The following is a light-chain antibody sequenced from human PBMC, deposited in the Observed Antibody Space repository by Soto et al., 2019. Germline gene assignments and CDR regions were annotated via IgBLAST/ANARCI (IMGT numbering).Light chain of an antibody. V-gene: IGKV3-11*01. Sequence: EIVLTQSPATLSLSPGERATLSCRASQSVSSYLAWYQQKPGQAPRLLIYDASNRATCIPARFSGSGSGTDFTLTISSLEPEDFAVYHCQQRSNWPPYTFGQGTKLEIK. CDR3: QQRSNWPPYT. CDR1: QSVSSY. J-gene: IGKJ2*01. CDR2: DAS.